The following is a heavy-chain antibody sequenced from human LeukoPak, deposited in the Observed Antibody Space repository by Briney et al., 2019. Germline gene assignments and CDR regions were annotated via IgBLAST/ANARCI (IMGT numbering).Heavy chain of an antibody. CDR3: ARGYYYDSSGYSYGDAFDI. CDR2: INPSGGST. CDR1: GYTFTSYY. V-gene: IGHV1-46*01. J-gene: IGHJ3*02. D-gene: IGHD3-22*01. Sequence: ASVKVSCKASGYTFTSYYMHWVRQAPGQGLEWMGIINPSGGSTSYVQKFQGRVTMTRDTSMSTVYMELSSLRSEDTAVYYCARGYYYDSSGYSYGDAFDIWGQGTMVTVSS.